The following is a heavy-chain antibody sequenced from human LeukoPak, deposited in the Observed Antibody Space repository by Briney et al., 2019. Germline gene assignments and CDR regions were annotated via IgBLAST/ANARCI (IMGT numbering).Heavy chain of an antibody. CDR2: IYSGGST. CDR3: VRHQPIAAAGFDY. J-gene: IGHJ4*02. Sequence: GGSLRLSCAASGFTFSSYAMSWVRQAPGKGLEWVSVIYSGGSTYYADSVKGRFTISRDNSKNTLYLQMNSLRAEDTAVYYCVRHQPIAAAGFDYWGQGTLVTVSP. D-gene: IGHD6-13*01. CDR1: GFTFSSYA. V-gene: IGHV3-66*04.